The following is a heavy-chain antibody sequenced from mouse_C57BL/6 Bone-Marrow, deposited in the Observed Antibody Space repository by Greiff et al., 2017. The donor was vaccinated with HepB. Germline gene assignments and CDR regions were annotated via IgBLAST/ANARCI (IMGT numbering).Heavy chain of an antibody. D-gene: IGHD1-1*01. CDR3: TTSYYYGSSYGAMDY. J-gene: IGHJ4*01. V-gene: IGHV14-4*01. CDR2: IDPENGDT. CDR1: GFNIKDDY. Sequence: EVQGVESGAELVRPGASVKLSCTASGFNIKDDYMHWVKQRPEQGLEWIGWIDPENGDTEYASKFQGKATITADTSSNTAYLQLSSLTSEDTAVYYCTTSYYYGSSYGAMDYWGQGTSVTVSS.